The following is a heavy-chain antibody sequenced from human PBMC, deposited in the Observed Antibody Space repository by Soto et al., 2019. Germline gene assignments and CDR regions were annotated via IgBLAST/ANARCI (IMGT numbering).Heavy chain of an antibody. CDR1: GFTFSSYS. V-gene: IGHV3-48*02. Sequence: EVQLVESGGGLVQPGGSLRLSCAASGFTFSSYSMNWVRQAPGKGLEWVSYISSSSSTIYYADSVKGRFTISRDNAKNSLYLQMNSLRDEDTAVYYCARDRGPITMIAPMDVWGQGTTVTVSS. D-gene: IGHD3-22*01. CDR3: ARDRGPITMIAPMDV. CDR2: ISSSSSTI. J-gene: IGHJ6*02.